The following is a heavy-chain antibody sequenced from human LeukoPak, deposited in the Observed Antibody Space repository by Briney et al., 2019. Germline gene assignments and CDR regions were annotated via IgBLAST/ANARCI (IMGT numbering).Heavy chain of an antibody. J-gene: IGHJ4*02. D-gene: IGHD3-22*01. CDR3: ASQGDYDSSGYYHFDY. CDR1: GVSFSGYY. V-gene: IGHV4-34*01. CDR2: INHSGST. Sequence: PSETLSLTCAVYGVSFSGYYWSWIRQPPGKGLEWIGEINHSGSTNYNPSLKSRVTISVDTSKNQFSLKLSSVTAADTAVYYCASQGDYDSSGYYHFDYWGQGTLVTVSS.